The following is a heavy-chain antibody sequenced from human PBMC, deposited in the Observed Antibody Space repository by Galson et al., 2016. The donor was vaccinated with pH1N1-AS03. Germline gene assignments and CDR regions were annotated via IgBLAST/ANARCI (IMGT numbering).Heavy chain of an antibody. D-gene: IGHD5-18*01. J-gene: IGHJ4*01. Sequence: SLRLSCAASGFTFRNSAMSWVRQAPGEGLEWVGRIKSKTDGGTTEYAAPVKGRFTISRDDSRDTLHLQMNSLKTEDSALYYCVTGGNNFGHEYWGQGTLVTVSS. CDR1: GFTFRNSA. V-gene: IGHV3-15*01. CDR3: VTGGNNFGHEY. CDR2: IKSKTDGGTT.